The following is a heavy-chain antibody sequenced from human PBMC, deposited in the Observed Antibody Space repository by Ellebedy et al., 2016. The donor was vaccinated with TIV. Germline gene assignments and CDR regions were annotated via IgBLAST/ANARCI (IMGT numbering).Heavy chain of an antibody. J-gene: IGHJ6*02. V-gene: IGHV4-39*01. CDR2: IYYSGST. CDR1: GGSISSSSYY. CDR3: ARLWVITTIGPYGMDV. Sequence: MPSETLSLTCTVSGGSISSSSYYWGWIRQPPGKGLEWIGSIYYSGSTYYNPSLKSRVTISVDTSKNQFSLKLSSVTAADTAVYYCARLWVITTIGPYGMDVWGQGTTVTVSS. D-gene: IGHD3-22*01.